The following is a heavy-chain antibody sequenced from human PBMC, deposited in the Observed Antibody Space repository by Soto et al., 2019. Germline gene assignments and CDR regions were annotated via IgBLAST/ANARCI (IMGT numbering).Heavy chain of an antibody. J-gene: IGHJ4*02. V-gene: IGHV4-30-2*01. Sequence: QLQLQESGSGLVKPSQTLSLTCAVSGGSISSGGYSWSWIRQPPGKGLEWIGYIYHSGSTYYNPSLKSQVTISVDRSNNQFSLKLSSVTAADTAVYYCARSYYSNYVFDYCGQGTLVTVSS. CDR3: ARSYYSNYVFDY. D-gene: IGHD4-4*01. CDR2: IYHSGST. CDR1: GGSISSGGYS.